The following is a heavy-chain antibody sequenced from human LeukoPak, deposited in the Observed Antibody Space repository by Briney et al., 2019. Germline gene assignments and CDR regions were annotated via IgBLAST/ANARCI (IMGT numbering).Heavy chain of an antibody. V-gene: IGHV4-34*01. J-gene: IGHJ6*03. CDR2: INHSGST. CDR3: ARGKAYYYYMDV. CDR1: GGSFSGYY. Sequence: SETLSLTCAVYGGSFSGYYWSWIRQPPGKGLDWIGEINHSGSTNYNPSLKSRVTISVDTSKNQFSLKLSSVTAADTAVYYCARGKAYYYYMDVWGKGTTVTVSS.